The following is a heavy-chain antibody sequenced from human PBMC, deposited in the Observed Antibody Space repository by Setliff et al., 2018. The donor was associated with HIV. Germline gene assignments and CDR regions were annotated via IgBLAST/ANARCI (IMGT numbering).Heavy chain of an antibody. D-gene: IGHD2-2*01. CDR1: GFTFSAHC. V-gene: IGHV3-72*01. CDR2: SRNRANSYTT. J-gene: IGHJ5*02. CDR3: AKEVRIVVVPAATGPNWFDP. Sequence: GSLRLSCAASGFTFSAHCMDWVRQAPGKGLEWVARSRNRANSYTTEYAASVTGRFTISRDESENSLYLQMNSLRAEDTAVYYCAKEVRIVVVPAATGPNWFDPWGQGTLVTVSS.